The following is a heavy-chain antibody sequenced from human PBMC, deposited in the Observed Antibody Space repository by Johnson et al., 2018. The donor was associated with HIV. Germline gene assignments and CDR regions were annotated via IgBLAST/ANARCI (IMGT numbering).Heavy chain of an antibody. J-gene: IGHJ3*02. V-gene: IGHV3-23*04. CDR2: ISGRGGST. Sequence: MQLVESGGGLVQPGGSLRLSCAASGFTFSSYAMNWVRQAPGKGLEWVSVISGRGGSTYHADSVKGRFTISRDNSKNTLYLQMNSLRAEDTAVYYCAKASDGTWQHAFDIWGQGTMVTVSS. CDR1: GFTFSSYA. D-gene: IGHD2-21*02. CDR3: AKASDGTWQHAFDI.